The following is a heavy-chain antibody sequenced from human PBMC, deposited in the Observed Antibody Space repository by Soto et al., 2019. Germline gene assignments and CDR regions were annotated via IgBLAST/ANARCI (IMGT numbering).Heavy chain of an antibody. CDR2: IYHSGST. CDR1: GGSISSGGYS. Sequence: QLQLQESGSGLVKPSQTLSLTCAVSGGSISSGGYSWSWIRQPPGKGLEWIGYIYHSGSTYYNPSLKGQGTISVDRSKNQFSLKLSSVTAADTAVYYSARSLTTVTSYDYWCQGTLVTVSS. D-gene: IGHD4-17*01. V-gene: IGHV4-30-2*01. CDR3: ARSLTTVTSYDY. J-gene: IGHJ4*02.